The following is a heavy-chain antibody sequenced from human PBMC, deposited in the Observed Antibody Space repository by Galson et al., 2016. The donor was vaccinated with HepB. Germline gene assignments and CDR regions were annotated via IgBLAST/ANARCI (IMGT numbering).Heavy chain of an antibody. D-gene: IGHD1-26*01. CDR3: ARIPTDSYHWYLDL. J-gene: IGHJ2*01. CDR1: GFTFSSYA. CDR2: LYSGGAT. Sequence: SLRLSCAASGFTFSSYAMDWVRQAPGKGLEWVSVLYSGGATYYADSVRGRFTISRDNSNRLSLQMNSLKADDTAVYFCARIPTDSYHWYLDLWGRGTLVTVSS. V-gene: IGHV3-53*05.